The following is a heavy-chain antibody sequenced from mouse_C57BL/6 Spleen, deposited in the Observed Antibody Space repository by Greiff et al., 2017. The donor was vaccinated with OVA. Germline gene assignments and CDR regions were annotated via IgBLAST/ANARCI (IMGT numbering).Heavy chain of an antibody. D-gene: IGHD1-1*01. CDR1: GFNIKNTY. J-gene: IGHJ4*01. V-gene: IGHV14-3*01. CDR3: AGVYYGSSHPLMDY. Sequence: VQLQQPVAELVRPGASVKLSCTASGFNIKNTYMHWVKQRPEQGLEWIGRIDPANGNTKYAPKFQGKATITADTSSNTAYLQLSSLTSEDTAIYYCAGVYYGSSHPLMDYWGQGTSVTVSS. CDR2: IDPANGNT.